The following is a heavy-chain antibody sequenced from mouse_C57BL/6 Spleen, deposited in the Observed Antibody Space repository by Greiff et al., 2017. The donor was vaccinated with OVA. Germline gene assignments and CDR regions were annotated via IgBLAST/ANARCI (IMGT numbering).Heavy chain of an antibody. J-gene: IGHJ2*01. V-gene: IGHV5-9*01. CDR1: GFTFSSYT. Sequence: EVKLMESGGGLVKPGGSLKLSCAASGFTFSSYTMSWVRQTPEKRLEWVATISGGGGNTYYPDSVKGRFTISRDNAKNTLYLQMSSLRSEDTALYYCARRLLRFSSWDYWGQGTTLTVSS. CDR2: ISGGGGNT. CDR3: ARRLLRFSSWDY. D-gene: IGHD1-1*01.